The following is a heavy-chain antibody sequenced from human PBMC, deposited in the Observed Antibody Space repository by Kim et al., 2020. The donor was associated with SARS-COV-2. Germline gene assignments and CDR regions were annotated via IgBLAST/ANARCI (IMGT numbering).Heavy chain of an antibody. CDR1: GYTFTSYA. D-gene: IGHD5-12*01. Sequence: ASVKVSCKASGYTFTSYAMNWVRQAPGQGLEWMGWINTNNGNTTYAQGFQGRFVFSLDTSVSTAYLQMSSLKAEDTAVYYCARAAYSQAYSGYDSGVRDVWGQGPTVSVSS. V-gene: IGHV7-4-1*02. CDR3: ARAAYSQAYSGYDSGVRDV. CDR2: INTNNGNT. J-gene: IGHJ6*01.